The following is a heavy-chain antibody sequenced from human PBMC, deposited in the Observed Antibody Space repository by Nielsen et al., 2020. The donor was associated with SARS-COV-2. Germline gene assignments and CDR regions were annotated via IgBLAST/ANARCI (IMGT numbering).Heavy chain of an antibody. J-gene: IGHJ4*02. CDR3: ARVYYDSSGYYYGRFDY. CDR2: INWNGGST. Sequence: GGSLSLSCAASGFTFDDYGMSWVRQAPGKGLEWVSGINWNGGSTGYADSVKGRFTISRDNAKNSLYLQMNSLRAEDTALYHCARVYYDSSGYYYGRFDYWGQGTLVTVSS. D-gene: IGHD3-22*01. V-gene: IGHV3-20*01. CDR1: GFTFDDYG.